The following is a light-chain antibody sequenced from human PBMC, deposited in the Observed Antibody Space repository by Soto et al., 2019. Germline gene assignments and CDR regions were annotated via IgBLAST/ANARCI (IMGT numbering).Light chain of an antibody. CDR1: QSVSNNY. Sequence: EIVLTQSPDTLSLSPGERATLSCRASQSVSNNYLAWYLQKPGQAPKVLIHAASGRTTGIPDRFRGSGSGTDFTLTITRLEPEDCAGYYCQQYGSSPWTFGQGTKGEIK. CDR3: QQYGSSPWT. J-gene: IGKJ1*01. CDR2: AAS. V-gene: IGKV3-20*01.